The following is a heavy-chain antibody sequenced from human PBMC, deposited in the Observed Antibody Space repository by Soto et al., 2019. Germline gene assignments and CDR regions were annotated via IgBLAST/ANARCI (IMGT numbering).Heavy chain of an antibody. V-gene: IGHV3-23*01. CDR1: GFTFSSYA. Sequence: GGSLRLSCAASGFTFSSYAMSWVRQAPGKGLEWVSAISGSGGSTYYADSVKGRFTISRDNSKNTLYLQMNSLRAEDTAVYYCAKDGFYSYGPYYFDYWGQGTLVTVSS. J-gene: IGHJ4*02. CDR2: ISGSGGST. D-gene: IGHD5-18*01. CDR3: AKDGFYSYGPYYFDY.